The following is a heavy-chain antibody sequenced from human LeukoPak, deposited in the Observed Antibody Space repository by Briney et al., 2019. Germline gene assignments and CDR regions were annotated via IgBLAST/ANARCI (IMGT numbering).Heavy chain of an antibody. CDR3: AREQRPYYDFWSGYYTVY. CDR1: GYTFNNYA. J-gene: IGHJ4*02. V-gene: IGHV7-4-1*02. CDR2: INTNTGNP. Sequence: ASVKVSCKASGYTFNNYAMNWIRQAPGQGLEWMGWINTNTGNPTYAQGFTGRFVFSLDTSVSTAYLQISSLKAEDTAVYYCAREQRPYYDFWSGYYTVYWGQGTLVTVSS. D-gene: IGHD3-3*01.